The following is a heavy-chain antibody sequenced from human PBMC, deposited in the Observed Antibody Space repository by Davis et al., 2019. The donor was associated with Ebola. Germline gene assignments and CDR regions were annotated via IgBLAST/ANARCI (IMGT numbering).Heavy chain of an antibody. J-gene: IGHJ4*02. V-gene: IGHV3-7*03. CDR1: GFTFSSYW. CDR3: GRGGYCGSTNCFVTDY. Sequence: GGSLRLSCAASGFTFSSYWMSWVRQAPGKGLEWVANIKQDGSEKSYVDSVKGRITISRDNAKNSLYVQMNSLRAEDTALYYCGRGGYCGSTNCFVTDYWGQGTLVSVSS. CDR2: IKQDGSEK. D-gene: IGHD2-2*01.